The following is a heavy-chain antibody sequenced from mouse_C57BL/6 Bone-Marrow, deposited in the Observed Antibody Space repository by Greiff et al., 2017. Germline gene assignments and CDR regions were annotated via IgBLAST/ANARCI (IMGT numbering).Heavy chain of an antibody. D-gene: IGHD2-4*01. CDR3: ARSGYDSDPAWFAY. Sequence: QVQLKESGAELMKPGASVKLSCKATGYTFTGYWIEWVKQRPGHGLEWIGEILPGSGSTNYNEKFKGKATFTADTFSTTAYMPLSSLTTEDSAIYYCARSGYDSDPAWFAYWGQGTLVTVSA. V-gene: IGHV1-9*01. CDR2: ILPGSGST. CDR1: GYTFTGYW. J-gene: IGHJ3*01.